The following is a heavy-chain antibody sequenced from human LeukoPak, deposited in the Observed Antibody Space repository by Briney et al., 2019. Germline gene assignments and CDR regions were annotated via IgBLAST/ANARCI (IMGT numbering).Heavy chain of an antibody. CDR3: ATYDFWSGDALTYYHGMGV. V-gene: IGHV3-23*01. Sequence: SGGSLRLSCAASGFTSRRSAVSWVRQAPGKGLEWISTINGVGGATYYADSVTGRFTISSDTSQILLFLQMNSLRAEDTAVYYCATYDFWSGDALTYYHGMGVWGQGTTVTVSS. J-gene: IGHJ6*02. D-gene: IGHD3-3*01. CDR2: INGVGGAT. CDR1: GFTSRRSA.